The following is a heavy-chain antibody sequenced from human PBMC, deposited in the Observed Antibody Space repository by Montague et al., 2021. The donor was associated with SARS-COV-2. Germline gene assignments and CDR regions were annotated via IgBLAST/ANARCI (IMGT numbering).Heavy chain of an antibody. V-gene: IGHV3-33*01. J-gene: IGHJ4*02. D-gene: IGHD1-26*01. Sequence: SLRLSCAASGFIFSSYGTHWVRQAPGKGLEWVAHIWYYGSNENYVDSVKGRFTISRDNFKNTLYLQMNSLRAEDTAIYYCARGSVGGYYFDYWGRGTLVTVSS. CDR3: ARGSVGGYYFDY. CDR1: GFIFSSYG. CDR2: IWYYGSNE.